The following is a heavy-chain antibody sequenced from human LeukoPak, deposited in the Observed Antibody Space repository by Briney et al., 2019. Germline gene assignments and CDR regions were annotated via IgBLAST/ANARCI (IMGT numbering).Heavy chain of an antibody. Sequence: GGSLRLSCAASGFTVSSNYMSWVRQAPGKGLEWVSVIYSGGSTYYADSVKGRFTISRDNSKNTLYLQMNSLRAEDTAVYYCARDRSRGVWLFDYWGQGTLVTVSS. CDR1: GFTVSSNY. D-gene: IGHD5-18*01. CDR3: ARDRSRGVWLFDY. J-gene: IGHJ4*02. CDR2: IYSGGST. V-gene: IGHV3-53*01.